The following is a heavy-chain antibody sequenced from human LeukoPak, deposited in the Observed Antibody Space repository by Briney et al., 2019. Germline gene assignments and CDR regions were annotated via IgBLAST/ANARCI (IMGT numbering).Heavy chain of an antibody. J-gene: IGHJ4*02. Sequence: GGSLRLSCAASAFTFSSFWMSWVRQAPGKGLEWVANIKQDGSEKYYVDSVKGRFTISRDNAKNSLYLQMNSLRAEDTAVYYCARERDGEFLDYWGQGTLVTVSS. D-gene: IGHD3-10*01. V-gene: IGHV3-7*01. CDR3: ARERDGEFLDY. CDR2: IKQDGSEK. CDR1: AFTFSSFW.